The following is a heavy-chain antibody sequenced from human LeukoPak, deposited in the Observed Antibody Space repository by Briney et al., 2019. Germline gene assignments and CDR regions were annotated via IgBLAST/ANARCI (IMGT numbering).Heavy chain of an antibody. CDR2: ISGSGGST. CDR1: GFTVSSYA. J-gene: IGHJ5*02. Sequence: PGGSLRLSCAASGFTVSSYAMSWVRQAPGKGLEWVSAISGSGGSTYYADSVKGRFTISRDNSKKPLYLQMNSLRAEDTAVYYCAKDFAAMGLAWGQGTLVTVSS. CDR3: AKDFAAMGLA. D-gene: IGHD5-18*01. V-gene: IGHV3-23*01.